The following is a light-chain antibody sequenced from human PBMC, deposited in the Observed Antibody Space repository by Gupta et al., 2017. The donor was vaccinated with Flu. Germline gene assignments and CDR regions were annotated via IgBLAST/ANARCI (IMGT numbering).Light chain of an antibody. CDR3: QQDYSSYT. V-gene: IGKV4-1*01. Sequence: DIVMTQSPDSLAGSLGERATINCKSSQSVLYSSNNKNYLAWYQQKPGQPPKLLIYWASTRESGVPDRFSGSGSGTDFTLTISSLQAEDVAVYYCQQDYSSYTFGQGTKLEIK. J-gene: IGKJ2*01. CDR1: QSVLYSSNNKNY. CDR2: WAS.